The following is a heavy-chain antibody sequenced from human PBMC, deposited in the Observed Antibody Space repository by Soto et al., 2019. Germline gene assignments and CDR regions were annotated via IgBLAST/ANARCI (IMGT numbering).Heavy chain of an antibody. D-gene: IGHD3-22*01. Sequence: EVQLVESGGGLVQPGGSLRLSCAASGFTLSSYSMNWVRQAPGKGLEWLSYISSSSSTIYYADSVKGRFTISRDNAKNSLYLQMNSLRDEDTAIYYCARNYYFDSSGYHPYDYWGQGTLVTVSS. J-gene: IGHJ4*02. CDR1: GFTLSSYS. V-gene: IGHV3-48*02. CDR2: ISSSSSTI. CDR3: ARNYYFDSSGYHPYDY.